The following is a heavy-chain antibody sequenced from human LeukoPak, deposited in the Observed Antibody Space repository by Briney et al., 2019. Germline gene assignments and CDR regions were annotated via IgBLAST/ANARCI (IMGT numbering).Heavy chain of an antibody. CDR2: IVVGSGNT. J-gene: IGHJ3*02. D-gene: IGHD3-9*01. CDR1: GFTFTSSA. V-gene: IGHV1-58*02. Sequence: GASVKVSCKASGFTFTSSAMQWVRQARGQRLEWIGWIVVGSGNTNYAQKFQERVTITRDMSTSTAYMELSSLRSEDTAVYYCAADRNPDWFDEPGDDAFDIWGQGTMVTVSS. CDR3: AADRNPDWFDEPGDDAFDI.